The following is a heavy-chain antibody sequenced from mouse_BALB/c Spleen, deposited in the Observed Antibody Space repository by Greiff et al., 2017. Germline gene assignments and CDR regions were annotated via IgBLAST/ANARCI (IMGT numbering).Heavy chain of an antibody. V-gene: IGHV5-6*01. CDR1: GFTFSSFG. CDR3: ARPGGNYGFDY. CDR2: ISSGGSYT. Sequence: EVQRVESGGGLVQPRGSRKLSCAASGFTFSSFGMHWVRQAPEKGLEWVAYISSGGSYTYYPDSVKGRFTISRDNAKNTLYLQMSSLKSEDTAMYYCARPGGNYGFDYWGQGTTLTVSS. J-gene: IGHJ2*01. D-gene: IGHD2-1*01.